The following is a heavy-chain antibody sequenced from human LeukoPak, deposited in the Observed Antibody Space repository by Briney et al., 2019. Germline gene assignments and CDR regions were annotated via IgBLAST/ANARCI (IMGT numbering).Heavy chain of an antibody. CDR3: AKSGSSSWYYYYYGMDV. J-gene: IGHJ6*02. D-gene: IGHD6-13*01. V-gene: IGHV3-23*01. CDR2: ISGSGGST. Sequence: GGSLRLSCAASGFTFSSDAMSWVRQAPGKGLEWVSAISGSGGSTYYADSVKGRFTISRDNSKNTLYLQMNSLRAEDTAVVYCAKSGSSSWYYYYYGMDVWGQGTTVTVSS. CDR1: GFTFSSDA.